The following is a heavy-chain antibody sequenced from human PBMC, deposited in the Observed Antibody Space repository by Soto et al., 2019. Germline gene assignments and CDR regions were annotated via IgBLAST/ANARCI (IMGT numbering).Heavy chain of an antibody. Sequence: EVQLVESGGGLVKPGGSLRLSCAASGFTFSSYSMNWVRQAPGKGLEWVSSITGSGSYIYYTGSVKGRFTISRDHAKNSLYLQMNSLRAEDTAVYYCASGLTLEGVSIDYGMDVWGQGTTVTVSS. CDR3: ASGLTLEGVSIDYGMDV. D-gene: IGHD2-21*01. V-gene: IGHV3-21*01. CDR1: GFTFSSYS. J-gene: IGHJ6*02. CDR2: ITGSGSYI.